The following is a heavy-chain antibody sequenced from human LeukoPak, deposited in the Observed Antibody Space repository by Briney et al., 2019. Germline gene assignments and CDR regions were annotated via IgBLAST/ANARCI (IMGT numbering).Heavy chain of an antibody. V-gene: IGHV3-11*05. J-gene: IGHJ4*02. CDR3: AREIVGAIDY. CDR2: ISSSSSYT. Sequence: GGSLRLSCVASGVTFSDYYMSWIRQAPGKGLEWVSYISSSSSYTNYADSVKGRFTISRDNAKNSLYLQMNSLRAEDTAVYYCAREIVGAIDYWGQGTLVTVSS. CDR1: GVTFSDYY. D-gene: IGHD1-26*01.